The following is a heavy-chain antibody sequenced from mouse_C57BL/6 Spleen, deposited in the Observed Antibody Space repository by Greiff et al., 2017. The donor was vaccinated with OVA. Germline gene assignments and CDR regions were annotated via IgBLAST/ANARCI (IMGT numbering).Heavy chain of an antibody. V-gene: IGHV14-4*01. CDR1: GFNIKDDY. Sequence: EVKLEESGAELVRPGASVKLSCTASGFNIKDDYMHWVKQRPEQGLEWIGWIDPENGDTEYASKFQGKATITADTSSNTAYLQLSSLTSEDTAVYYCTHYGSSYWYFDVWGTGTTVTVSS. CDR3: THYGSSYWYFDV. J-gene: IGHJ1*03. D-gene: IGHD1-1*01. CDR2: IDPENGDT.